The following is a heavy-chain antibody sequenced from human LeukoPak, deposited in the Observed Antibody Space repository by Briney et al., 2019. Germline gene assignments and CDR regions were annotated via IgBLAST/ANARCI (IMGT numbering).Heavy chain of an antibody. J-gene: IGHJ5*02. V-gene: IGHV3-23*01. CDR2: ISGSGGST. CDR1: GFTFSSYG. D-gene: IGHD3-3*01. CDR3: TTDPFWSGYYSNWFDP. Sequence: PGGSLRLSCAASGFTFSSYGMHWVRQAPGKGLEWVSAISGSGGSTYYADSVKGRFTISRDNSKNTLYLQMNSLKTEDTAVYYCTTDPFWSGYYSNWFDPWGQGTLVTVSS.